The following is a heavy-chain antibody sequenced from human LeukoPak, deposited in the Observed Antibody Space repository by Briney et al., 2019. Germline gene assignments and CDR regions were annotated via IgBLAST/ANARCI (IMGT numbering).Heavy chain of an antibody. J-gene: IGHJ4*02. CDR3: ARDQGDDLIAVAGIDY. CDR2: ISGSVGGT. CDR1: GFTFRTYA. Sequence: GGCLRLSCAASGFTFRTYAMRWVCQAPGKGVERGSVISGSVGGTYYADSVKGRFTISRDNSNNTLYLQMNSLRAEDTAVYYCARDQGDDLIAVAGIDYWGQGTLVSVSS. V-gene: IGHV3-23*01. D-gene: IGHD6-19*01.